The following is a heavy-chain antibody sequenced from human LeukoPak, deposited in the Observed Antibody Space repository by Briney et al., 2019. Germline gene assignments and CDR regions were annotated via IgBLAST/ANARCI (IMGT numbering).Heavy chain of an antibody. CDR2: MYTGGTT. V-gene: IGHV3-53*01. Sequence: GGSLGLSCAASGFTVSGTHMSWVRQAPGKGLEWVSAMYTGGTTYYADSVKGRFTISRDNSRNTLFLHMSSLRADDTAVYYCAKDEATSGGGLASWGQGTLVTVSS. CDR1: GFTVSGTH. CDR3: AKDEATSGGGLAS. D-gene: IGHD3-16*01. J-gene: IGHJ4*02.